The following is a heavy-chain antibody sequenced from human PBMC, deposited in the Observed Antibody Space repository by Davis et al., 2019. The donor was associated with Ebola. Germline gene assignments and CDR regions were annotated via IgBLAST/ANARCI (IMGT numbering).Heavy chain of an antibody. CDR1: GFTFSSYG. D-gene: IGHD4-17*01. CDR3: ARDVFYGDYVSPFDY. V-gene: IGHV3-NL1*01. Sequence: GESLKISCAASGFTFSSYGMHWVRQAPGKGLEWVSGIIWNSGSIGYADSVRGRFTISRDNSKNTLYLQMNSLRAEDTAVYYCARDVFYGDYVSPFDYWGQGTLVTVSS. CDR2: IIWNSGSI. J-gene: IGHJ4*02.